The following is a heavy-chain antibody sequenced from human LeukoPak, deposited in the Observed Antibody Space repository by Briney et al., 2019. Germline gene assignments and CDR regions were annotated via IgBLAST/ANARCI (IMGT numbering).Heavy chain of an antibody. CDR3: ARVGSSSF. J-gene: IGHJ4*02. D-gene: IGHD6-6*01. CDR2: ISTSSLYI. Sequence: PGGSLRLSCAASGFTFSSYSMNWVRQAPGKGLEWVSSISTSSLYIYYADSVKGRFTISRDNAKNTLYLQMNSLRAEDTAVYYCARVGSSSFWGQGTLVTVSS. CDR1: GFTFSSYS. V-gene: IGHV3-21*01.